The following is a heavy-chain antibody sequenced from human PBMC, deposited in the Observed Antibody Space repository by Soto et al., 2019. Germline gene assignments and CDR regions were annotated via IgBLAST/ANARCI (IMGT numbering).Heavy chain of an antibody. V-gene: IGHV3-23*01. CDR1: GFTFSSYA. D-gene: IGHD3-10*01. CDR3: AKRTYGSEFDY. CDR2: ISGSGGST. J-gene: IGHJ4*02. Sequence: EVQLLESGGGLVQPGGSLRLSCAASGFTFSSYAMNWVRQAPGKGLEWVAVISGSGGSTYYADSVKGRFTISRDNSKNTLYLKMNSLRAEDTAVYYCAKRTYGSEFDYWGQGTLVTVSS.